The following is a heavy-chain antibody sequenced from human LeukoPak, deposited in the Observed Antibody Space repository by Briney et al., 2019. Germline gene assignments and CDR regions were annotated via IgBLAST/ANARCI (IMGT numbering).Heavy chain of an antibody. J-gene: IGHJ5*02. CDR1: GGTFSSYA. V-gene: IGHV1-69*04. Sequence: SVKVSCKASGGTFSSYAISWVRQAPGQGLEWMGRISPIFGIANYAQKFQGRVTITADKSTSTAYMELSSLRSEDTAVYYCAREASGSNYDFWSGYSEWFDPWGQGTLVTVSS. CDR2: ISPIFGIA. D-gene: IGHD3-3*01. CDR3: AREASGSNYDFWSGYSEWFDP.